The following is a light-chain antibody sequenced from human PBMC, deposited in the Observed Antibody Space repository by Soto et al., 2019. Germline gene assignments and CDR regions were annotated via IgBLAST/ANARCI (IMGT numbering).Light chain of an antibody. Sequence: QSALTQPASVSGSPGQSITISCTGTSSDVGGYNYVSWYQQHPGKAPKLMIYEVSNRPSGVSNRFSGSKSGNTASLTISGFQAEDEADYYCSSYTRSSTRVVGGGTKLTVL. V-gene: IGLV2-14*01. CDR3: SSYTRSSTRV. CDR1: SSDVGGYNY. J-gene: IGLJ3*02. CDR2: EVS.